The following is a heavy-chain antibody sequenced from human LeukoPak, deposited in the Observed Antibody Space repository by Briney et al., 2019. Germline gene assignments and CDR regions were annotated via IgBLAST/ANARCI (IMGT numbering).Heavy chain of an antibody. D-gene: IGHD6-19*01. CDR1: GFTFSSYG. V-gene: IGHV3-30*18. J-gene: IGHJ5*02. CDR3: AKQGTSGWYNWFDP. Sequence: HPGGSLRLSCAASGFTFSSYGMPWVRQAPGKGLEWVAVISYDGSNKYYADSVKGRFTISRDNSKNTLYLQMNSLRAEDTAVYYCAKQGTSGWYNWFDPWGQGTLVTVSS. CDR2: ISYDGSNK.